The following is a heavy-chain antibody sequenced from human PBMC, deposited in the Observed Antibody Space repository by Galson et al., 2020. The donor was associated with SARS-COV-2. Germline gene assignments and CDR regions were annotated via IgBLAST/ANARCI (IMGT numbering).Heavy chain of an antibody. V-gene: IGHV3-48*03. J-gene: IGHJ4*02. CDR1: GLTFSNTE. CDR2: ISMSGITI. Sequence: GGSLRLSCAASGLTFSNTEMNWVRQAPGKGLEWLSYISMSGITIYYADSVKGRFTISRDNAENSLYLQMNSLRAEDTAVYYCARDRGWLQFDGWGQGTLVTVSS. CDR3: ARDRGWLQFDG. D-gene: IGHD5-12*01.